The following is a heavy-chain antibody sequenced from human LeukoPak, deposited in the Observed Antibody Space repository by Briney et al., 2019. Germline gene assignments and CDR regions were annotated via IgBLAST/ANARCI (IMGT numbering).Heavy chain of an antibody. D-gene: IGHD2-15*01. V-gene: IGHV1-18*01. CDR1: GYTFTSYG. CDR2: ISACNGNT. J-gene: IGHJ3*02. CDR3: ARVPTTCSGGSCYPHAAFDI. Sequence: ASVKVSCKASGYTFTSYGISWVRQAPGQGLEWMGWISACNGNTNYAQKLQGRVTMTTDTSTSTAYMELRSLRSDDTAVYYCARVPTTCSGGSCYPHAAFDIWGQGTVVTASS.